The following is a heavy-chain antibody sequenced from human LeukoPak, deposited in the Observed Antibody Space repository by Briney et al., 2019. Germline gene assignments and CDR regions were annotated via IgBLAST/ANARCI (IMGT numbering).Heavy chain of an antibody. J-gene: IGHJ6*02. CDR3: AKCPFSGSYYIFNYYGMDV. Sequence: GGSLRLSCAASGFTFSSYGMHWVRQAPGKGLEWVAVISYDGSNKYYADSVKGRFTISRDNSKNTLYLQMNSLGAEDTAVYYCAKCPFSGSYYIFNYYGMDVWGQGTTVTVSS. CDR1: GFTFSSYG. D-gene: IGHD1-26*01. CDR2: ISYDGSNK. V-gene: IGHV3-30*18.